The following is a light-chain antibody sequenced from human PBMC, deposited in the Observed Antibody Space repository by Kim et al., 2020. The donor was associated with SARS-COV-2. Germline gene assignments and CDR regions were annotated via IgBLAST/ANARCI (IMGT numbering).Light chain of an antibody. CDR3: QQYGRSLT. V-gene: IGKV3-20*01. J-gene: IGKJ4*01. CDR2: AAS. Sequence: EIVLTQSPGTLTLSPGDRATLPCRASQSITSSSLAWYQQKSGQAPRPLIYAASSRAAGIPDRFSGSGSGTDFTLTISRLEPEDFAVYYCQQYGRSLTFGGGTKLEI. CDR1: QSITSSS.